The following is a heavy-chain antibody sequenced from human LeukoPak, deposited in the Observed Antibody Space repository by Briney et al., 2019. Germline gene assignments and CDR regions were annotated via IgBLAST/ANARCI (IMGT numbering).Heavy chain of an antibody. Sequence: GGSLRLSCAASGFTFSSYSMNWVRQAPGKGLEWVSSISSSSSYIYYADSVKGRFTISRDNAKNSLYLQMNSLRAEDTAVYYCARAYDDPGVYYYYGMDVWGQGTTVTVSS. CDR2: ISSSSSYI. CDR1: GFTFSSYS. D-gene: IGHD5-12*01. V-gene: IGHV3-21*01. CDR3: ARAYDDPGVYYYYGMDV. J-gene: IGHJ6*02.